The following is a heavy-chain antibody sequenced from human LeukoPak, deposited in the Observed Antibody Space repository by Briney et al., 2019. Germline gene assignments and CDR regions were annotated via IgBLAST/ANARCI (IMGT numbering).Heavy chain of an antibody. D-gene: IGHD3-10*01. J-gene: IGHJ6*02. CDR2: ISGSGGGT. Sequence: GGSLRLSCAASGFTFSSSAMTWVRQAPGRGLEWVSAISGSGGGTYYAGSVQGRFTISRDNSKNTLYLQMSSLRAEDTAVYYSAKSRAYHYYYALDVWGQGTPLTVYS. CDR3: AKSRAYHYYYALDV. CDR1: GFTFSSSA. V-gene: IGHV3-23*01.